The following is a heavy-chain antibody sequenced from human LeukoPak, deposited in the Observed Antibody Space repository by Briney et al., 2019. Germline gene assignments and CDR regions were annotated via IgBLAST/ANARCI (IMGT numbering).Heavy chain of an antibody. CDR3: AKEGGVAVAYFDY. CDR2: IKQDGSEK. D-gene: IGHD6-19*01. CDR1: GFTFSSYW. J-gene: IGHJ4*02. Sequence: GGSLRLSCAASGFTFSSYWMSWVRQAPGKGLEWVADIKQDGSEKFYVDSVRGRFTISRDNAKNSLYLQMNSLRAEDTAVYYCAKEGGVAVAYFDYWGQGTLVTVSS. V-gene: IGHV3-7*01.